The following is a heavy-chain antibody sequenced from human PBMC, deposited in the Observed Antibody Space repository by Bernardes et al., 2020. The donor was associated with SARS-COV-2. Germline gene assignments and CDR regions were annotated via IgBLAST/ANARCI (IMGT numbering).Heavy chain of an antibody. CDR2: IKQEGSEK. J-gene: IGHJ3*02. V-gene: IGHV3-7*01. D-gene: IGHD1-1*01. CDR3: AREMEAGAFDI. Sequence: GGSLSLSCAASGLTFSSYWMSWVRQAPGKGLEWVADIKQEGSEKYYVDSVKGLFTISRDNAKNSLYLQMNSLRAEDTAVYYCAREMEAGAFDIWGQGTMVTVSS. CDR1: GLTFSSYW.